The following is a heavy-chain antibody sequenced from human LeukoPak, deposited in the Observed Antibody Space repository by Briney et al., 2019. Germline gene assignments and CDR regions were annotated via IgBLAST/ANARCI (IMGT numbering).Heavy chain of an antibody. CDR2: MNPNSGNT. V-gene: IGHV1-8*01. Sequence: GASVKVSCKASGYTFTIYDINWVRQATGQGLEWMGWMNPNSGNTGYAQKFQGRVTMTRNISISTVYMELSSLRSEDTAVYYCARRVWFGELGYFDYWGQGTLVTVSS. CDR3: ARRVWFGELGYFDY. J-gene: IGHJ4*02. D-gene: IGHD3-10*01. CDR1: GYTFTIYD.